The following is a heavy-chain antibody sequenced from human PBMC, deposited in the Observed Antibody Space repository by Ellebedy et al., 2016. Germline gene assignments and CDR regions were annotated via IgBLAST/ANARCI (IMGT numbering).Heavy chain of an antibody. CDR2: INDSGIT. Sequence: GSLRLXXAASGFTFRNYAMNWVRQPPGKGLECIGEINDSGITNYSPSLKSRVSISVDTSKNQFSLRLNSVSAADTAVYYCARESTGIVAVPGAKYYYQYMDVWGTGTTVIVSS. CDR1: GFTFRNYA. D-gene: IGHD2-2*01. J-gene: IGHJ6*03. V-gene: IGHV4-34*01. CDR3: ARESTGIVAVPGAKYYYQYMDV.